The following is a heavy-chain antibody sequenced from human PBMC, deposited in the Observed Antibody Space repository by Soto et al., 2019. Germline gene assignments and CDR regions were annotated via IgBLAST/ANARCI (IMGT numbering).Heavy chain of an antibody. CDR1: SGSISSSNW. CDR2: IYHSGST. CDR3: ARAEHRYGGYGDFDY. Sequence: SETLSLTCAVSSGSISSSNWWSWVRQPPGKGLEWIGEIYHSGSTNYNPSLKSRVTISVDKSKNQFSLKLSSVTAADTAVYYCARAEHRYGGYGDFDYWGQGTLVTVSS. D-gene: IGHD5-12*01. J-gene: IGHJ4*02. V-gene: IGHV4-4*02.